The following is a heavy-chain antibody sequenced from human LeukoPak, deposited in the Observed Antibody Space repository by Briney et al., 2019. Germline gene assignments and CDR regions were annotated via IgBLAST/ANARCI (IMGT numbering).Heavy chain of an antibody. CDR2: IIPIFGTA. J-gene: IGHJ5*02. D-gene: IGHD4-11*01. CDR3: ARAKGYSNYVSWFDP. Sequence: SVKVSCKASGYTFTSYAISWVRQAPGQGLEWMGGIIPIFGTANYAQKFQGRVTITADESTSTAYMELSSLRSEDTAVYYCARAKGYSNYVSWFDPWGQGTLVTVSS. CDR1: GYTFTSYA. V-gene: IGHV1-69*13.